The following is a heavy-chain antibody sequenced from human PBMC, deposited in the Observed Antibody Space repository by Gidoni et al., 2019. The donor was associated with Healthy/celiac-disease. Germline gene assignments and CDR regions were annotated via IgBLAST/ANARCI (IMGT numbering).Heavy chain of an antibody. Sequence: QVQLVESGGGVVQPGRSLRLSCAASGFTFSSYGMHWVRQGPGKGLEWVAVIWYDGSNKYYADSVKGRFTISRDNSKNTLYLQMNSLRAEDTAVYYCARETSGSYYYYGMDVWGQGTTVTVSS. CDR2: IWYDGSNK. CDR1: GFTFSSYG. D-gene: IGHD1-26*01. V-gene: IGHV3-33*01. J-gene: IGHJ6*02. CDR3: ARETSGSYYYYGMDV.